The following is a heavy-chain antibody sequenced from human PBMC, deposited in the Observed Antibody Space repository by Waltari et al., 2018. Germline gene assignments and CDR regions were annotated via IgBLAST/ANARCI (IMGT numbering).Heavy chain of an antibody. Sequence: QVRLDQWGAGLLKPSETLSLTCAVYGGSFSGYYWSWIRRSPEKGLEWIGEITHTGKTNYNPSLRGRITMSVDMSKNQFSLKMTSVTAADTAVYYCARERQLELGRTGVFDPWSRGTPVTVSS. D-gene: IGHD1-1*01. CDR2: ITHTGKT. V-gene: IGHV4-34*01. CDR1: GGSFSGYY. J-gene: IGHJ5*02. CDR3: ARERQLELGRTGVFDP.